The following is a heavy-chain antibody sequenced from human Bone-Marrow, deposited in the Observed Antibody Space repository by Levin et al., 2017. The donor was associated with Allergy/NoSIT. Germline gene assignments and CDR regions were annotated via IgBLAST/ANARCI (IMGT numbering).Heavy chain of an antibody. V-gene: IGHV4-59*08. CDR2: IYYSGST. D-gene: IGHD3-10*01. CDR1: GGSISSYY. CDR3: ARHSGGWQQQFLGHNWFDP. J-gene: IGHJ5*02. Sequence: SETLSLTCTVSGGSISSYYWSWIRQPPGKGLEWIGYIYYSGSTNYNPSLKSRVTISVDTSKNQFSLKLSSVTAADTAVYYCARHSGGWQQQFLGHNWFDPWGQGTLVTVSS.